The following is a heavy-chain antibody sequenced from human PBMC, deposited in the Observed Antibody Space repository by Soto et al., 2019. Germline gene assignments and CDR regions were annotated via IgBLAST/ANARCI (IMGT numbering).Heavy chain of an antibody. V-gene: IGHV2-5*02. CDR1: GFPFTTSGVG. D-gene: IGHD3-16*02. CDR2: IYWDDDK. CDR3: ARTHYDYVWGSYRVYYFDY. Sequence: SGPTLVNPTQTLTLTCTFSGFPFTTSGVGVAWIRQPPGKALEWLALIYWDDDKRYKTSLKNRLTISKDTSKNQVVLTMTNMDPVDTATYYCARTHYDYVWGSYRVYYFDYWGQGTLVTVSS. J-gene: IGHJ4*02.